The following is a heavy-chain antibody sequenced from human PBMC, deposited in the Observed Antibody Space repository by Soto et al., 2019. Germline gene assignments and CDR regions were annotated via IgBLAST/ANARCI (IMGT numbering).Heavy chain of an antibody. CDR3: ARRRYCGADCYSKYYYGMDV. CDR2: IIPVLGVT. CDR1: GSTFSSYT. Sequence: VHLVQSGAEVKKPGSSVKVSCQASGSTFSSYTVSWVRQAPRQGLEWMGRIIPVLGVTNYAPKFKGRVTITADKSKTTAYMELSSLRSGDTALYYCARRRYCGADCYSKYYYGMDVWGQGTTVTVSS. V-gene: IGHV1-69*02. D-gene: IGHD2-21*02. J-gene: IGHJ6*02.